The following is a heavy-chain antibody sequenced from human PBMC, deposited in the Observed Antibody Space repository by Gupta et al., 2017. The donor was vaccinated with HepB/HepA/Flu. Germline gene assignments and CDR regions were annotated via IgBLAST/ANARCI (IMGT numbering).Heavy chain of an antibody. V-gene: IGHV3-7*01. CDR2: INQDGSKM. CDR3: ARDANYDSLSWFYP. CDR1: GFTFNNDW. J-gene: IGHJ5*02. Sequence: EVQLVEPGGGLVQPGVSLRLSCAASGFTFNNDWMHWVRQAPGTGLEWVANINQDGSKMYYVGSVRGRFTISRDNANNSLFLQMSSRRAEDTAVYYCARDANYDSLSWFYPWSQGTRVTVSS. D-gene: IGHD3-9*01.